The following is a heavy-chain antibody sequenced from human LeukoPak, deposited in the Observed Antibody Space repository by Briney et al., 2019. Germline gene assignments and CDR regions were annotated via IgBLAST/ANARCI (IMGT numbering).Heavy chain of an antibody. J-gene: IGHJ4*02. CDR1: GFTFSSYE. V-gene: IGHV3-48*03. Sequence: GGSLRLSCAASGFTFSSYEMNWVRQAPGKGLEWVSYISSSGSTIYYADSLKGRFTISRDNAKNSLYLQMNSLRAEDTAVYYCARAHYYDSSGLDFWGQGTLVTVSS. CDR3: ARAHYYDSSGLDF. D-gene: IGHD3-22*01. CDR2: ISSSGSTI.